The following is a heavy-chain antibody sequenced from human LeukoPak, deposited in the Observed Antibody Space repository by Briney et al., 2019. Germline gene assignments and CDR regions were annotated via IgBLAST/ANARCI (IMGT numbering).Heavy chain of an antibody. CDR1: GFTFDDYG. Sequence: GGSLRLSCAASGFTFDDYGMSWVRHAPGKGLEWVSGINWNGGSTGYADSVKGRFTISRDNAKNSLYLQMNSLRAEDTAVYYCARELAYYYDSSGYPPQYYFDYWGQGTLVTVSS. CDR3: ARELAYYYDSSGYPPQYYFDY. V-gene: IGHV3-20*04. J-gene: IGHJ4*02. CDR2: INWNGGST. D-gene: IGHD3-22*01.